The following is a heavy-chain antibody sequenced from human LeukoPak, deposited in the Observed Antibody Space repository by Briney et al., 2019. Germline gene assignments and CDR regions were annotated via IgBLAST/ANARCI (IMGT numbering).Heavy chain of an antibody. Sequence: GGSLKLSCAASGFRLNNNAMSWLRQAPGKGLEWVSSISNSGASTYYADSVKGRFTISRGNAKNSLYLQMNSLRAEDTALYYCAKDVWGGSSGYFDYWGQGTLVTVSS. CDR2: ISNSGAST. V-gene: IGHV3-23*01. CDR3: AKDVWGGSSGYFDY. J-gene: IGHJ4*02. CDR1: GFRLNNNA. D-gene: IGHD3-16*01.